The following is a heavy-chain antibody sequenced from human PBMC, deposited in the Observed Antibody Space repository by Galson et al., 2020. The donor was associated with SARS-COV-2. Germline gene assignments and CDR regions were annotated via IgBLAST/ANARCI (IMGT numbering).Heavy chain of an antibody. J-gene: IGHJ4*02. D-gene: IGHD3-10*01. CDR1: GFTFSSYA. Sequence: GGSLRLSCTASGFTFSSYAMTWVRQAPGKGLEWVSSMNGGGSGTYYADSVKGRFTISRDNSKNTLYLQMNNLRADDTAVYYCAKGAGHGSGSYIDYWGQRALVTVSS. CDR3: AKGAGHGSGSYIDY. CDR2: MNGGGSGT. V-gene: IGHV3-23*01.